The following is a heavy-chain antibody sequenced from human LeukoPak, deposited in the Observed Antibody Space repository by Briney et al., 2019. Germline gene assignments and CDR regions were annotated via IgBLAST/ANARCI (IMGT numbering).Heavy chain of an antibody. CDR1: GYSISSGYY. CDR2: IYHGGST. V-gene: IGHV4-38-2*02. CDR3: ARGGYSYGLDY. J-gene: IGHJ4*02. Sequence: PSETLSLTCTVSGYSISSGYYWGWIRQPPGRGLEWIGSIYHGGSTYYNPSLKSRVTISVDTSKNQFSLKLSSVTAADTAVYYCARGGYSYGLDYWGQGTLVTVSS. D-gene: IGHD5-18*01.